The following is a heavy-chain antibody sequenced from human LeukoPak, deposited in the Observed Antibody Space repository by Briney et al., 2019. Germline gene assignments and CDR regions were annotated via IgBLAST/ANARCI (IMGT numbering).Heavy chain of an antibody. Sequence: GASVKVSCKASGGTFSSYAINWVRQAPGQGLEWMGGIIPIFGTVNYAQKFQGRVTITADESTSTAYMELSSLRSEDTAVYYCARGTRYFDSVKGYFDYWGQGTLVTVSS. D-gene: IGHD3-9*01. CDR3: ARGTRYFDSVKGYFDY. CDR2: IIPIFGTV. J-gene: IGHJ4*02. CDR1: GGTFSSYA. V-gene: IGHV1-69*13.